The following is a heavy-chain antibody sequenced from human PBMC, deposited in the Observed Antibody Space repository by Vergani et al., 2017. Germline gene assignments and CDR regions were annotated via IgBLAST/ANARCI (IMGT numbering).Heavy chain of an antibody. CDR2: ISWNSGSI. J-gene: IGHJ4*02. V-gene: IGHV3-9*01. D-gene: IGHD6-6*01. Sequence: EVQLVESGGGLVKPGGSLRLSCAASGFTFDDYAMHWVRQAPGKGLEWVSGISWNSGSIGYADSVKGRFTISRDNSKNTLYLQMNSLRAEDTAVYYCAKFPGSSSSVDYWGQGTLVTVSS. CDR3: AKFPGSSSSVDY. CDR1: GFTFDDYA.